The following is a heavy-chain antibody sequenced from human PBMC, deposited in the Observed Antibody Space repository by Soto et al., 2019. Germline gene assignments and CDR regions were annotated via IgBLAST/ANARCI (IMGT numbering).Heavy chain of an antibody. CDR2: IIPIFGTA. J-gene: IGHJ5*02. CDR3: ARYNEQLLSHWFDP. CDR1: GGTFSSYA. V-gene: IGHV1-69*01. Sequence: QVQLVQSGAVVKKPGSSVKVSCKASGGTFSSYAISWVRQAPGQGLEWMGGIIPIFGTANYAQKFQGRVTITADESTGTAYMKVSTLSSEDRAVYYCARYNEQLLSHWFDPRGQGTLVTVSS. D-gene: IGHD2-2*01.